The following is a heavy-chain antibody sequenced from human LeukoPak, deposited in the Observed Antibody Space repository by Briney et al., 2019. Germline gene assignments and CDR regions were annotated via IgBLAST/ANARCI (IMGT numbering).Heavy chain of an antibody. D-gene: IGHD4-17*01. CDR2: IKQDGSEK. CDR3: AREYYGDYVRTDAFDI. CDR1: GFTLSSYW. V-gene: IGHV3-7*01. J-gene: IGHJ3*02. Sequence: PGGSLRLSCAASGFTLSSYWMSWVRQAPGKGLEWVANIKQDGSEKYYVDSVKGRFTISRDNAKNSLYLQMNSLRAEDTAVYYCAREYYGDYVRTDAFDIWGQGTMVTVSS.